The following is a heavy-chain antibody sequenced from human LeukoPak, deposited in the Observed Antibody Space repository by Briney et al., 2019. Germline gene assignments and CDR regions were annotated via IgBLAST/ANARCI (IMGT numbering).Heavy chain of an antibody. J-gene: IGHJ3*02. Sequence: GGSLRLSCAASGFTFSSYSMNWVRQAPGKVLEWVSSISSSSYIYYADSVKGRFTISRDNAKNSLYLQMNSLRSEDTAVYYCARDLWYQLLHAFDIWGQGTMVTVSS. D-gene: IGHD2-2*01. V-gene: IGHV3-21*01. CDR2: ISSSSYI. CDR3: ARDLWYQLLHAFDI. CDR1: GFTFSSYS.